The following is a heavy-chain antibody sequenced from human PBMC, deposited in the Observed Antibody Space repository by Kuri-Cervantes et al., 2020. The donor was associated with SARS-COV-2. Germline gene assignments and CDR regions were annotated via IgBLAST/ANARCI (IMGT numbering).Heavy chain of an antibody. V-gene: IGHV4-4*07. CDR3: ARSSGGYDARFDP. D-gene: IGHD3-10*01. Sequence: ESLKISCTASGGSISSYYWSWIRQPAGKGLEWIGRIYTSGSTNYNPSLKSRVTMSVDTSKNQFSLKLSSVTAADTAVYYCARSSGGYDARFDPWGQGTLVTVSS. CDR1: GGSISSYY. CDR2: IYTSGST. J-gene: IGHJ5*02.